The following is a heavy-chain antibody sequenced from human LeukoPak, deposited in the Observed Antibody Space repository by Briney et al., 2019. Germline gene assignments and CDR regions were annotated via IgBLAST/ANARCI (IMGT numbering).Heavy chain of an antibody. CDR3: ASAYTYVRLGDH. Sequence: GGSLRLSCEVSGLSFSNYRMHWVRQAPGKGLVWVSRTNLHGTAVGYADSVKGRFIISRDNAKNTLFLQMNSLRVEDTAVYYCASAYTYVRLGDHWGQGTLVTVSS. J-gene: IGHJ4*02. D-gene: IGHD3-16*01. CDR2: TNLHGTAV. CDR1: GLSFSNYR. V-gene: IGHV3-74*01.